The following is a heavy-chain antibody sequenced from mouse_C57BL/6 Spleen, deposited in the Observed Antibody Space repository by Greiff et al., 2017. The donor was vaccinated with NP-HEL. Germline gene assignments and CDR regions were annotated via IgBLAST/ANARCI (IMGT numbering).Heavy chain of an antibody. V-gene: IGHV5-17*01. J-gene: IGHJ1*03. CDR3: ARDYGSKYWYFDV. CDR1: GFTFSDYG. CDR2: ISSGSSTI. D-gene: IGHD1-1*01. Sequence: EVKLVESGGGLVKPGGSLKLSCAASGFTFSDYGMHWVRQAPEKGLEWVAYISSGSSTIYYADTVKGRFTISRDNAKNTLFLQMTSLRSEDTAMDYCARDYGSKYWYFDVWGTGTTVTVSS.